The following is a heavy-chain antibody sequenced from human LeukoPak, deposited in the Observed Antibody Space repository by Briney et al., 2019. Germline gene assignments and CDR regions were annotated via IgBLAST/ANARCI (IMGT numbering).Heavy chain of an antibody. CDR2: IYTSGST. Sequence: SETLSLTCTVSGGSISSGSYYWSWIRQPAGKGLEWIGRIYTSGSTNYNPSLKSRVTISVDTSKNQFSLKLSSVTAADTAVYYCARGQGGTAFDIWGQGTMVTVSS. CDR1: GGSISSGSYY. CDR3: ARGQGGTAFDI. J-gene: IGHJ3*02. V-gene: IGHV4-61*02. D-gene: IGHD3-16*01.